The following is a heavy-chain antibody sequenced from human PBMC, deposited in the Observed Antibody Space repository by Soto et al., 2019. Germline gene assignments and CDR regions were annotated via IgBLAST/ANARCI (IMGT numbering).Heavy chain of an antibody. J-gene: IGHJ4*02. D-gene: IGHD3-16*02. CDR2: INHSGST. CDR1: GGSFSGYY. Sequence: SETLSLTCAVYGGSFSGYYWSWIRQPPGKGLEWIGEINHSGSTNYNPSLKSRVTISVDTSKNQFSLKLSSVTAADTAVYYCARVGHDYIWGSYRPYYFDYWGQGTLVTVSS. V-gene: IGHV4-34*01. CDR3: ARVGHDYIWGSYRPYYFDY.